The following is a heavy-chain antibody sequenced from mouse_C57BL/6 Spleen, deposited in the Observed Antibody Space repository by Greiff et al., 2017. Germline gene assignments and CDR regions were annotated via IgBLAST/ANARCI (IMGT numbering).Heavy chain of an antibody. V-gene: IGHV1-55*01. CDR1: GYTFTSYW. CDR2: SYPGSGST. Sequence: QVQLQQPGAELVKPGASVKMSCKASGYTFTSYWITWVKQRPGQGLEWIGDSYPGSGSTNYNEKFKSKATLTVDTSSSTAYMQLSSLTSEDSAVYYCARGHSNYNWYFDYWGQGTTLTVAS. CDR3: ARGHSNYNWYFDY. J-gene: IGHJ2*01. D-gene: IGHD2-5*01.